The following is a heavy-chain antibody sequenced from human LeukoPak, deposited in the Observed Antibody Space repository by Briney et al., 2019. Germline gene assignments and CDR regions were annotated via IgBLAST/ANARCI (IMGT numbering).Heavy chain of an antibody. Sequence: GGSLRLSCAASGFTFSSYAMHWVRQAPGKGLEWVAVISYDGSNKYYADSVKGRFTISRDNSKNTLYLQMNSLRAEDTAAYYCARDSGSYGYSLFDYWGQGTLVTVSS. CDR2: ISYDGSNK. CDR3: ARDSGSYGYSLFDY. CDR1: GFTFSSYA. D-gene: IGHD5-18*01. J-gene: IGHJ4*02. V-gene: IGHV3-30-3*01.